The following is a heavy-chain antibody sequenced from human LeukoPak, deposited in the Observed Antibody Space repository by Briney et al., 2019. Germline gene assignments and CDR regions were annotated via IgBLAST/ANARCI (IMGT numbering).Heavy chain of an antibody. V-gene: IGHV1-69*06. CDR3: ARVAAEVVGVPGAIGFGWLRRDYYYMDV. J-gene: IGHJ6*03. Sequence: GASVKVSCKASGGTFSSYAISWVRQAPGQGLEWMGRIIPLFGTANYAQKFQGRVTITADKSTSTAYMELSSLRSEDTAVYYCARVAAEVVGVPGAIGFGWLRRDYYYMDVWGKGTTVTVSS. D-gene: IGHD2-2*02. CDR1: GGTFSSYA. CDR2: IIPLFGTA.